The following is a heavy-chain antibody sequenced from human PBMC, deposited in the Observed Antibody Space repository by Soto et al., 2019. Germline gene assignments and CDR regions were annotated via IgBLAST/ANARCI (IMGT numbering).Heavy chain of an antibody. D-gene: IGHD2-2*01. CDR3: TTDSADIVVVPATFGMDV. J-gene: IGHJ6*02. CDR2: IIPIFGTA. Sequence: GASVKVSCKASGGTFSSYAISWVRQAPGEGLEWMGGIIPIFGTANYAQKFQGRVTITADESTSTAYMELSSLRTEDTAVYHCTTDSADIVVVPATFGMDVWGQGTTVTVSS. V-gene: IGHV1-69*13. CDR1: GGTFSSYA.